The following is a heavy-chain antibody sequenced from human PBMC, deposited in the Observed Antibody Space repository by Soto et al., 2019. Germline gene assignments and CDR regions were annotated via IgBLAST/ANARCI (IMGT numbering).Heavy chain of an antibody. CDR3: AKGSSSWYTGYYFDY. Sequence: EVQLVESGGGLVQPVRSLRLSCAASGFTFDDYAMHWVRQAPGKGLEWVSGISWNSGSIGYADSVKGRFTISRDNAKNSLYLQMNSLRAEDTALYYCAKGSSSWYTGYYFDYWGQGTLVTVSS. CDR1: GFTFDDYA. D-gene: IGHD6-13*01. V-gene: IGHV3-9*01. J-gene: IGHJ4*02. CDR2: ISWNSGSI.